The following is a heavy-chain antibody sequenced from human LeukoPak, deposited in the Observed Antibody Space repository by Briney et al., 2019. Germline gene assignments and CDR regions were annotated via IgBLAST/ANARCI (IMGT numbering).Heavy chain of an antibody. CDR2: IYYSGST. D-gene: IGHD4-23*01. V-gene: IGHV4-31*03. J-gene: IGHJ2*01. Sequence: PSETLSLTCTVSGGSISSGGYYWSWIRQHPGKGLEWIGYIYYSGSTYYNPSLKSRVTISVDTSKNQISLKLSSATAADTAVYYCARGQDYGGNSDYWYFDLWGRGTLVTVSS. CDR1: GGSISSGGYY. CDR3: ARGQDYGGNSDYWYFDL.